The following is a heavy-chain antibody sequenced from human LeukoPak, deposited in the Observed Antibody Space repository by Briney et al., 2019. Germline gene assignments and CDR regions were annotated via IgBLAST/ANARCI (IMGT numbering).Heavy chain of an antibody. CDR3: ARHGEGGGWPPFDN. CDR2: IYHSGST. CDR1: GGSISSSNW. J-gene: IGHJ4*02. V-gene: IGHV4-4*02. Sequence: SGTLSLTCAVSGGSISSSNWWSWVRQPPGKGLEWIGEIYHSGSTNYNPSLKSRVTISVDTSKNQFSLSLSSVTAADTAIYSCARHGEGGGWPPFDNWGQGTQVTVSS. D-gene: IGHD6-19*01.